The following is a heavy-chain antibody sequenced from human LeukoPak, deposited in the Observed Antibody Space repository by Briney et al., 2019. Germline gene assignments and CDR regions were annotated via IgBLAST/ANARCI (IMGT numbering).Heavy chain of an antibody. J-gene: IGHJ4*02. CDR1: GFTVSSXY. CDR3: ARYSGSYPYYLDY. Sequence: GGSLRLSCAASGFTVSSXYXXXVRQVPXXXXXXVSVFXXGXXTYYAXXVXGRXXXSRDKSKNTLFLQMNSLRAEDTAVYYCARYSGSYPYYLDYWGQGTLVTVFS. CDR2: FXXGXXT. V-gene: IGHV3-53*01. D-gene: IGHD1-26*01.